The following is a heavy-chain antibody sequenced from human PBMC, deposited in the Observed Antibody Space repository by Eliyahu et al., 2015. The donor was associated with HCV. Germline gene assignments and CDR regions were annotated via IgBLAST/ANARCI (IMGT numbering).Heavy chain of an antibody. D-gene: IGHD3-10*01. CDR2: SHHSGTP. J-gene: IGHJ6*02. V-gene: IGHV4-59*08. Sequence: QVQLQEAGPGLVKPSETLSLTCTVSGGPIGYYYWSWIRQLPGKGLEWIGSSHHSGTPSYQPSLKSRATVSLDTSKSQLSLRLSSVTAADTAVYYCARQVRGPWRMDVWGQGTTVTVSS. CDR1: GGPIGYYY. CDR3: ARQVRGPWRMDV.